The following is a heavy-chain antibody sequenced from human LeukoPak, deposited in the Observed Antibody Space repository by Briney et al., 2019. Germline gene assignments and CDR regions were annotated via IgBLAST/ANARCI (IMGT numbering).Heavy chain of an antibody. V-gene: IGHV1-18*01. Sequence: ASAKVSCKASGYTFTSYGISGVRQAPGQGLEWIGWISAYNGNTNYAQKLQGRVTMTTDTSTSTAHMELRSLRSDDTAVYYCARDQGSNTYYYYMDVWGKGTTVTVSS. CDR2: ISAYNGNT. CDR1: GYTFTSYG. D-gene: IGHD4-23*01. CDR3: ARDQGSNTYYYYMDV. J-gene: IGHJ6*03.